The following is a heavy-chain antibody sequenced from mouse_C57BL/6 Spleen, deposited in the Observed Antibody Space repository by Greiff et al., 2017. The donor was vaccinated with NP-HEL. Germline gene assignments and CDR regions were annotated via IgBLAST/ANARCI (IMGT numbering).Heavy chain of an antibody. V-gene: IGHV2-9-1*01. J-gene: IGHJ4*01. Sequence: VKLLESGPGLVAPSQSLSITCTVSGFSLTSYAISWVRQPPGKGLEWLGVIWTGGGTNYNSALKSRLSISKDNSKSQVFLKMNSLQTDDTARYYCARKRDSNYEGAMDYWGQGTSVTVSS. D-gene: IGHD2-5*01. CDR3: ARKRDSNYEGAMDY. CDR1: GFSLTSYA. CDR2: IWTGGGT.